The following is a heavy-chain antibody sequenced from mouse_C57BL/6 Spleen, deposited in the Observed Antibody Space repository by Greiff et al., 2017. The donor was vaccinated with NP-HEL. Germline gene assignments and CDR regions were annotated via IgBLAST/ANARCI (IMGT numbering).Heavy chain of an antibody. CDR3: ARRGLAPFAY. V-gene: IGHV1-61*01. J-gene: IGHJ3*01. CDR1: GYTFTSYW. D-gene: IGHD3-3*01. Sequence: VQLQQPGAELVRPGSSVKLSCKASGYTFTSYWMDWVKQRPGQGLEWIGNIYPSDSETHYNQKFKDKATLTVDKSSSTAYMQLSSLTSEDSAVYYCARRGLAPFAYWGQGTLVTVSA. CDR2: IYPSDSET.